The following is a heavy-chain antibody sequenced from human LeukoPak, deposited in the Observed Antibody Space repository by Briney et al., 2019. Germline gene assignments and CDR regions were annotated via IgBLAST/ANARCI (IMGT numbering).Heavy chain of an antibody. V-gene: IGHV3-33*08. Sequence: PGRSLRLSCAASGFSFSSYAMHWVRQAPGKGLEWVAVIGYDGSNKYDADSVKGRFTISRDNSKNMMYLQMNSLRAEDTAVYYCARDRFMVRGVMVGTFDLWGQGTMVTVSS. CDR1: GFSFSSYA. D-gene: IGHD3-10*01. CDR2: IGYDGSNK. J-gene: IGHJ3*01. CDR3: ARDRFMVRGVMVGTFDL.